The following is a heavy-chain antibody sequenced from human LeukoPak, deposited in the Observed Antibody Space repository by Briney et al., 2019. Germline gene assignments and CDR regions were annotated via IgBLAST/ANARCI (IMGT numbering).Heavy chain of an antibody. CDR2: ISHDGSKR. V-gene: IGHV3-30*04. Sequence: GGSLRLSCAASAFTFSNNAMLWVRQAPGKGLEWVALISHDGSKRYYANYGKWRITISSNTTENTLNLQMNSLRPENTAVYYCTRDRRDCGGDCYPFDYWGQGTLVTVSS. D-gene: IGHD2-21*02. CDR3: TRDRRDCGGDCYPFDY. J-gene: IGHJ4*02. CDR1: AFTFSNNA.